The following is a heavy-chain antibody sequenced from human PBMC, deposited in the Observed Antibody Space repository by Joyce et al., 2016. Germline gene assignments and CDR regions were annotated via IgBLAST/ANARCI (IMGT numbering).Heavy chain of an antibody. Sequence: QVQLVESGGGVVQPGRSLRLSCTASGFPFTSYAKHWVRQTPGKGLEWVAVSSSDGNNKFYRDSVKGRFIISRDDSKSMVYLHLTSLRSDDTAVYFCAREYLRGNYKGSPAYWGQGTLVTVSS. CDR2: SSSDGNNK. V-gene: IGHV3-30-3*01. D-gene: IGHD1-7*01. CDR3: AREYLRGNYKGSPAY. CDR1: GFPFTSYA. J-gene: IGHJ4*02.